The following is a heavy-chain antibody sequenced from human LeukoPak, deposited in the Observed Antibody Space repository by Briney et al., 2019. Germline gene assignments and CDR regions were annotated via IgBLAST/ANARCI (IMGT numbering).Heavy chain of an antibody. CDR1: GLTLSNNW. D-gene: IGHD1-26*01. J-gene: IGHJ3*01. CDR2: IKLDGSEQ. V-gene: IGHV3-7*01. Sequence: GGSLRLSCADSGLTLSNNWMSWVRQAPGKGLEWVANIKLDGSEQYYVDSVKGRFTISRDNSKNTLFLQMNSLRVEDTAVYYCAKVHLRIEIYAFDVWGQETMVTVSS. CDR3: AKVHLRIEIYAFDV.